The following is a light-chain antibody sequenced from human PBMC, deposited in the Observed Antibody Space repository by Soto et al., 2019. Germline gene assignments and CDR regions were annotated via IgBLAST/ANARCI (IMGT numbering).Light chain of an antibody. J-gene: IGLJ1*01. CDR3: SSYTRSRTPWV. CDR1: SSDVGGYNY. CDR2: DVS. V-gene: IGLV2-14*03. Sequence: QSVLTQPTSVSGSPGQSITISCTGTSSDVGGYNYVSWYQHHPGKAPKLMICDVSDRPSGVSNRFSGSKSGNTASLTISGLQAGDEADYYCSSYTRSRTPWVFGTGTKVTVL.